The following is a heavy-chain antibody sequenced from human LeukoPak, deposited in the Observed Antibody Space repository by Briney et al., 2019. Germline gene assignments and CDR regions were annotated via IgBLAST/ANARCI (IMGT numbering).Heavy chain of an antibody. CDR1: GDSISSSSYY. V-gene: IGHV4-61*05. D-gene: IGHD2-21*02. J-gene: IGHJ3*02. CDR2: IYHSGST. CDR3: AGAYCGGDCYSGRAFDI. Sequence: SETLSLTCTVSGDSISSSSYYWGWIRQPPGKGLEWIGEIYHSGSTNYKPSLRSRVTISVDKSKNQFSLKLSSVTAADTAVYYCAGAYCGGDCYSGRAFDIWGQGTMVTVSS.